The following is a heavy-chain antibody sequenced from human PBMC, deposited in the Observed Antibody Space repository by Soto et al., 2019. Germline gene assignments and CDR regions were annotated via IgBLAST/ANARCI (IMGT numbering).Heavy chain of an antibody. Sequence: QVRLQESGPGLVKPSETLSLTCTVSGASISRYYWSWIRQSPGQGLELIGNLYNTGSTVSNPPPESRVSLSVNKSTSRLSLKMNSLPAAATGVYYRARDVWGYCGIDCYPPDVWGQGTTDTVSS. J-gene: IGHJ6*02. CDR3: ARDVWGYCGIDCYPPDV. D-gene: IGHD2-21*02. CDR2: LYNTGST. V-gene: IGHV4-59*01. CDR1: GASISRYY.